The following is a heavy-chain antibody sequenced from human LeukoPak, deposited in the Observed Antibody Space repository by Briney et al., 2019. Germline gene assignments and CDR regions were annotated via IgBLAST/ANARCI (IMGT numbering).Heavy chain of an antibody. Sequence: ASXKXXXKASGXTFTSYYMHXVRQAPGQGLEWMGIINPSGGSTSYAQKFQGRVTMTRDTSTSTVYMELSSLRSEDTAVYYCARDADWYSEFDYWGQGTLVTVSS. J-gene: IGHJ4*02. D-gene: IGHD2-21*02. V-gene: IGHV1-46*01. CDR3: ARDADWYSEFDY. CDR1: GXTFTSYY. CDR2: INPSGGST.